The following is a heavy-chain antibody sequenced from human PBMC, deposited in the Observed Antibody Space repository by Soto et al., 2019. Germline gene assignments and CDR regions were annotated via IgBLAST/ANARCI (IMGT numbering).Heavy chain of an antibody. CDR1: TCSISSSTC. CDR3: ASRSPRGDHFDY. CDR2: IYHSGSI. J-gene: IGHJ4*02. V-gene: IGHV4-4*02. D-gene: IGHD2-21*01. Sequence: QVQLQESGPGLVKPSGTLSLTCAVSTCSISSSTCWCWVRQPPGKGLEGIGKIYHSGSIDYNPPPASRVTISVDKSNHQFSLKLSSVPASDTAVYYWASRSPRGDHFDYWGQGTLVTFSA.